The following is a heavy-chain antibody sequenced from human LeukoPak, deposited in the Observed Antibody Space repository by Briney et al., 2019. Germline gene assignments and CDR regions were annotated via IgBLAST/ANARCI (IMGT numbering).Heavy chain of an antibody. Sequence: ASVKVSCKASGYTFTSYYMHWVRQAPGQGLEWMGIINPSGGSTSYAQKFQGRVTMTRDTSTSTVYMELSSLRSEDTAVYYCAREADASGGSSSPPTEYYFDYWGQGTLVTVSS. CDR3: AREADASGGSSSPPTEYYFDY. J-gene: IGHJ4*02. CDR2: INPSGGST. CDR1: GYTFTSYY. D-gene: IGHD6-6*01. V-gene: IGHV1-46*01.